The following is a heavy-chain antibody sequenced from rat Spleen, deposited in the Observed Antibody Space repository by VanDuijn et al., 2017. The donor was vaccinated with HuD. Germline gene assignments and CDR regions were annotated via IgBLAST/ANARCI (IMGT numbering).Heavy chain of an antibody. CDR1: GFTFSDYN. J-gene: IGHJ3*01. CDR2: ITYDGSST. V-gene: IGHV5-7*01. Sequence: EVQLVESGGGLVQPGRSLKLSCAASGFTFSDYNMAWVRQAPKKGLEWVATITYDGSSTYYRDSVKGRFTISRHNAKTTLYLQMNSLRSEDTAIYFCARPLALICFAYWGQATLVTVSS. CDR3: ARPLALICFAY. D-gene: IGHD3-2*01.